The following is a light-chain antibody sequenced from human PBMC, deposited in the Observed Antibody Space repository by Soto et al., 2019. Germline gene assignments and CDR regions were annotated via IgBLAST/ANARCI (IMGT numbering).Light chain of an antibody. CDR3: QQYGSSPRT. J-gene: IGKJ1*01. Sequence: EIVLTQSPATLSLSPGERVTLSCRASQSVSNNYLAWYQQKPGLAPRLLIYDASSRATGIPDRFSGSGSGADFTLTISRLEPEDFAVYYCQQYGSSPRTFGQGTKVDIK. CDR1: QSVSNNY. CDR2: DAS. V-gene: IGKV3D-20*01.